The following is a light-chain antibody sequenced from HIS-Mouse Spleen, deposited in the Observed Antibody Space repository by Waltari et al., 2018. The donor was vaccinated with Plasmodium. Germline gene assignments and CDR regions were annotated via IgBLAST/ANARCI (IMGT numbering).Light chain of an antibody. CDR1: QGISNY. CDR2: AAS. CDR3: QKYNSALAH. Sequence: DIQMTQSPSSLSASVADRVTITCRAIQGISNYLAWYQQKPGKVPKLLIYAASTLQSGVPSRFSGSGSWTDFTLTISSLQPEDVATYYCQKYNSALAHFGGGTKVEIK. V-gene: IGKV1-27*01. J-gene: IGKJ4*01.